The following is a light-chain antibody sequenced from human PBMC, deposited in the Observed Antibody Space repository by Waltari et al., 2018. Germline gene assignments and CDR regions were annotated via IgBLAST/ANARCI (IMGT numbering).Light chain of an antibody. V-gene: IGKV1-5*03. CDR1: QIIKTW. CDR2: QAS. J-gene: IGKJ1*01. Sequence: DIQMTQSPSTLSASVGDRVTITCRSSQIIKTWLAWYQQKPGKDPKVLIYQASTLETGVPARFSVSGSGTEFTLTIRSLQPDDFATDYCQQYISYSRTFGQGTKVEIK. CDR3: QQYISYSRT.